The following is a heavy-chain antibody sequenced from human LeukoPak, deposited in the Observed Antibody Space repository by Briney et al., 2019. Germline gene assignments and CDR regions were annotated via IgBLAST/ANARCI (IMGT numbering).Heavy chain of an antibody. J-gene: IGHJ3*02. V-gene: IGHV1-46*01. Sequence: ASVKVSCKAPGYTFTSYYMHWVRQAPGQGLEWMGIINPSGGSTSYAQKFQGRVTMTRDTSTSTVYMELSSLRSEDTAVYYCARAIVVVTAINNDAFDIWGQGTMVTVSS. D-gene: IGHD2-21*02. CDR1: GYTFTSYY. CDR3: ARAIVVVTAINNDAFDI. CDR2: INPSGGST.